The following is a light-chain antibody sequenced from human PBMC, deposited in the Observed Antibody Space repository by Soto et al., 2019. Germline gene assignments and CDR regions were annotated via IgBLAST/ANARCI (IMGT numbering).Light chain of an antibody. J-gene: IGKJ1*01. Sequence: DIVMTQSPDSVAVSLGERATINCKSSQSVLYSSNNKNSVAWYQQKPGQPPQLLIYWASTRESGVPDRFSGSGSGTDFTLTISNLQAEDVAVYYCQQYYSTPTWTFGQGTKVDIK. CDR3: QQYYSTPTWT. V-gene: IGKV4-1*01. CDR1: QSVLYSSNNKNS. CDR2: WAS.